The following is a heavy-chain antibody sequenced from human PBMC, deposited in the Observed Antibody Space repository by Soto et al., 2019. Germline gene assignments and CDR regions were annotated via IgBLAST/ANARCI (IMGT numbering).Heavy chain of an antibody. CDR3: ARSGPGYSPHVWVDY. CDR2: INHSGST. D-gene: IGHD5-18*01. J-gene: IGHJ4*02. CDR1: GGSFSGYY. Sequence: PSETLSLTCAVYGGSFSGYYWSWIRQPPGKGLEWIGEINHSGSTNYNPSLKSRVTISVDTSKNQFSLKLSSVTAADTAVYYCARSGPGYSPHVWVDYWGQGTLVTVSS. V-gene: IGHV4-34*01.